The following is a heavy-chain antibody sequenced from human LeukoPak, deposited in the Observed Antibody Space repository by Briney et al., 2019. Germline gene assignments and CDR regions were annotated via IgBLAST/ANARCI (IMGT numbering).Heavy chain of an antibody. Sequence: MTGGSLRLSCAASGFTFSNAWMSWVRQAPGKVLEWVGRIKSKTDGGTTDYAAPVKGRFTISRDDSKNTLYLQMNSLKTEDTAVYYCTTIPELRFLEWLLPFDYWGQGTLVTVSS. CDR2: IKSKTDGGTT. V-gene: IGHV3-15*01. CDR1: GFTFSNAW. J-gene: IGHJ4*02. CDR3: TTIPELRFLEWLLPFDY. D-gene: IGHD3-3*01.